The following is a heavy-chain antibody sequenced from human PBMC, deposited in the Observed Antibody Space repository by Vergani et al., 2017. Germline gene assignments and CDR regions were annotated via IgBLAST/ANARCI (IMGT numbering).Heavy chain of an antibody. CDR2: IYTSGAT. CDR1: GGPLSTGGQS. CDR3: ARNGGEDGKDAFDV. J-gene: IGHJ3*01. V-gene: IGHV4-61*02. D-gene: IGHD2-21*01. Sequence: QVQLQESGPGLVKPSQTLSLTCTVSGGPLSTGGQSWTSLRQSAGKGLEWIGRIYTSGATIYNRSLRSRTIMSVDASKKQLSLKLPTVNDADTAVYYCARNGGEDGKDAFDVWGQGTKVTVTS.